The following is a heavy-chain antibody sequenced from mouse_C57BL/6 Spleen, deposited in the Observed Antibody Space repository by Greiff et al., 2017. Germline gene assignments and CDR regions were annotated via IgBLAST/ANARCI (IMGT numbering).Heavy chain of an antibody. V-gene: IGHV2-5*01. CDR3: AKNTGDGYLAY. CDR2: IWRGGST. D-gene: IGHD2-3*01. CDR1: GFSLTSYG. Sequence: VKLLESGPGLVQPSPSLSITCTVSGFSLTSYGVHWVRQSPGKGLEWLGVIWRGGSTDYNAAFMSRLSITKDNSNSQVFFNMNSLQAEDTAIYCCAKNTGDGYLAYWGQGTLVTVAA. J-gene: IGHJ3*01.